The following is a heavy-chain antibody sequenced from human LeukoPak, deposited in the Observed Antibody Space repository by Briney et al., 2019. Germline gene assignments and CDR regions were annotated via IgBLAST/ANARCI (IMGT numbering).Heavy chain of an antibody. V-gene: IGHV4-59*12. CDR3: ARDSVVVITTDYYYGMDV. CDR1: GGPISSYY. D-gene: IGHD3-22*01. CDR2: IHYSGST. Sequence: SETLSLTCTVSGGPISSYYWSWIRQPPGKGLEWIGYIHYSGSTNYNPSLKSRVTMSVDTSKNQFSLKLSSVTAADTAVYYCARDSVVVITTDYYYGMDVWGQGTTVTVSS. J-gene: IGHJ6*02.